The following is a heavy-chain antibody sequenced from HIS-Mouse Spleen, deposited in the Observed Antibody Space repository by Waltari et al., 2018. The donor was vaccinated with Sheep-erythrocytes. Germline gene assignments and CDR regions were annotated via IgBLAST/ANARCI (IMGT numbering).Heavy chain of an antibody. J-gene: IGHJ4*02. V-gene: IGHV3-15*01. CDR3: TTRIAAAGFDY. Sequence: EVQLVESGGGLVKPGGSLRLSCAASGFTFSNAWMSWVRQAPGRGLEWVGRIKSKTDGGTTDYAAPVKGRFTISRDDSKNTLYLQMNSLKTEDTAVYYCTTRIAAAGFDYWGQGTLVTVSS. CDR1: GFTFSNAW. D-gene: IGHD6-13*01. CDR2: IKSKTDGGTT.